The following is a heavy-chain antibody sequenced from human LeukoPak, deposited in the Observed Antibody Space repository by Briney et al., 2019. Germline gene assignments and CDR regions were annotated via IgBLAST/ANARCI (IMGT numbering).Heavy chain of an antibody. CDR2: IYDSGNT. V-gene: IGHV4-59*01. J-gene: IGHJ4*02. CDR1: GGSISSYY. D-gene: IGHD3-22*01. CDR3: ARTRKTYYDSSGYYSAFDY. Sequence: SETLSLTCTVSGGSISSYYRSWIRQPPGKGLEWIGYIYDSGNTNYNPSLKSRVTISVDTSKNQFSLKLSSVTAADTAVYYCARTRKTYYDSSGYYSAFDYWGQGILVTVSS.